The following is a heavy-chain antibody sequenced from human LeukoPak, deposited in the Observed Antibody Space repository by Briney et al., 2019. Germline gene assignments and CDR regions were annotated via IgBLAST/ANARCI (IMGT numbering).Heavy chain of an antibody. J-gene: IGHJ4*02. V-gene: IGHV3-23*01. CDR2: ISASGDT. D-gene: IGHD3-10*01. CDR3: AKVPYGSGSYSTLDY. Sequence: GGSLRLSCAASGFTFSRDAMSWVRQAPGKGLEWVLAISASGDTYYADSVKGRFTISRDDSKNTVSLQMDSLGVEDTAVYYCAKVPYGSGSYSTLDYWGQGTLVTVSS. CDR1: GFTFSRDA.